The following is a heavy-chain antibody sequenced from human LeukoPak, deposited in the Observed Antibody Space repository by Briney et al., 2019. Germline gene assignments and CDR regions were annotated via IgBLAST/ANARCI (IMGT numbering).Heavy chain of an antibody. CDR1: GFTFGSYG. Sequence: QSGGSLRLSCAASGFTFGSYGMHWVRQAPGKGLEWVAVISYDGSNKYHADSVKGRFTISRDNSKNTLYLQMNSLRVEDTAVYYCAKDRVYIWTPYYYYSMDVWGQGTTVTVSS. V-gene: IGHV3-30*18. J-gene: IGHJ6*02. D-gene: IGHD1-20*01. CDR3: AKDRVYIWTPYYYYSMDV. CDR2: ISYDGSNK.